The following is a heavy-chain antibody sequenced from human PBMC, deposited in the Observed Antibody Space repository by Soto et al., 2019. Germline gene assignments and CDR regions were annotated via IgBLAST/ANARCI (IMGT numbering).Heavy chain of an antibody. J-gene: IGHJ5*02. CDR1: DGSISSISYY. Sequence: SETLSLTCTVSDGSISSISYYWGWIRQPPGKGLEWIGSIYYSGSTYYKPSLKSRVTISVDTSKNQFSLKLSSVTAADTAVYYCARHDVSYGDYAWFDPWGQGTLVTVSS. CDR3: ARHDVSYGDYAWFDP. CDR2: IYYSGST. D-gene: IGHD4-17*01. V-gene: IGHV4-39*01.